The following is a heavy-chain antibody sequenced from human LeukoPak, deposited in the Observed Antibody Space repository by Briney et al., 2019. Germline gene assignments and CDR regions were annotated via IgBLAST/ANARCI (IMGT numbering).Heavy chain of an antibody. D-gene: IGHD2-8*01. J-gene: IGHJ4*02. Sequence: PSETLSLTCTVSGGSISSYYWSWIRQPAGKGLEWIGRIYTSGSTNYNPSLKSRVTMSVDTSKNQFSLKLSSVTAADTAVYYCARDGHCTNCVCSFGYWGQGTLVTVSS. V-gene: IGHV4-4*07. CDR1: GGSISSYY. CDR3: ARDGHCTNCVCSFGY. CDR2: IYTSGST.